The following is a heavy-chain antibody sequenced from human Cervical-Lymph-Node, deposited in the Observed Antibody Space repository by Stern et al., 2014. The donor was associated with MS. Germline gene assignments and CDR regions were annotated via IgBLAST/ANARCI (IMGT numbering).Heavy chain of an antibody. CDR3: AREAPNCSGGTCYPRIDY. J-gene: IGHJ4*02. Sequence: VQLVESGTEVQKPGASVKLSCTASGYTFANYGFSWVRQAPGQGLEWMGWISVYNGDTSYAQKFSDWVTTTTEPSRSSRYMWSRSLRSDDTAVYYCAREAPNCSGGTCYPRIDYWGQGALVTVSS. D-gene: IGHD2-15*01. V-gene: IGHV1-18*01. CDR2: ISVYNGDT. CDR1: GYTFANYG.